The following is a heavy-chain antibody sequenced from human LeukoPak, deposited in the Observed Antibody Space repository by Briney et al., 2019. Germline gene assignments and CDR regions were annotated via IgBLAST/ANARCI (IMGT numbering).Heavy chain of an antibody. D-gene: IGHD2-2*01. CDR2: ISSLSSFK. J-gene: IGHJ6*02. Sequence: GGSLRLSCSAPGFTFSTYTMNWVRQAPGKGLEWVSSISSLSSFKYYADSVKGRFTISRDNAKKSLYLQMSSLRAEDTAVYYCARGAVVPAALEGPYYYYGMDVWGQGTTVTVSS. V-gene: IGHV3-21*01. CDR1: GFTFSTYT. CDR3: ARGAVVPAALEGPYYYYGMDV.